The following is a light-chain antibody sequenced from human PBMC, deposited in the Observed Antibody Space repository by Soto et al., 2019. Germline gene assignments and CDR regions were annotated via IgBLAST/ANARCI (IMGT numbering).Light chain of an antibody. J-gene: IGLJ1*01. V-gene: IGLV2-14*01. CDR1: SSDVGGYNY. CDR2: XXS. CDR3: SSYTTSTPYV. Sequence: QSLLPDPACLCGSPGQSITISCPGTSSDVGGYNYVSWYQQYPGRFPRVLIYXXSNRPSGISNRFSGSKSGNTASLTISGLQAEDEADYYCSSYTTSTPYVFGSGTKVTVL.